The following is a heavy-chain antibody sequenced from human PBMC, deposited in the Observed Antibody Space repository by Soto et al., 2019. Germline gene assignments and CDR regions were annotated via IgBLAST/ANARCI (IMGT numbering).Heavy chain of an antibody. V-gene: IGHV1-8*01. D-gene: IGHD3-3*01. CDR2: MNPNSGNT. Sequence: QVKLVQSGAEVKKPGASVKVSCKASGYTFTSYDINWVRQATGQGLEWMGWMNPNSGNTGYAQKFQGRVTMTRNTSISTAYMELSSLSSEDTAVYYCARGITIFGVVDPGGQGTVVTVSS. CDR1: GYTFTSYD. CDR3: ARGITIFGVVDP. J-gene: IGHJ5*02.